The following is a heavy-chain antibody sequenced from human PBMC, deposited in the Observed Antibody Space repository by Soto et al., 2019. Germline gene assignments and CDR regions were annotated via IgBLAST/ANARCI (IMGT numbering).Heavy chain of an antibody. CDR3: ARDISYGSGTSYGY. J-gene: IGHJ4*02. Sequence: QVQLVQYGAEVKKPGASVKVSCKASGYTFTSHGISWVRQAPGQGLEWMGWISSLTGGTNYAQNLQGRVTMTTDTSTSTAYMELRSLTSDDTAVYYCARDISYGSGTSYGYWGQGTLVTVSS. CDR1: GYTFTSHG. V-gene: IGHV1-18*01. D-gene: IGHD3-10*01. CDR2: ISSLTGGT.